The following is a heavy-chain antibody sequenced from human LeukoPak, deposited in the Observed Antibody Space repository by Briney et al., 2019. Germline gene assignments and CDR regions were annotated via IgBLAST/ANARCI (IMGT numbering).Heavy chain of an antibody. CDR2: ISAGGGST. V-gene: IGHV3-23*01. CDR3: AKDAAGPEY. D-gene: IGHD6-13*01. CDR1: GLTFSDYS. J-gene: IGHJ4*02. Sequence: PGGSLRLSCAASGLTFSDYSMPWVRQAPGKGLFWVSGISAGGGSTYYADSVKGRFTISRDNSRNTLYLQMNSLRAEDTAVYYCAKDAAGPEYWGQGTLVTVSS.